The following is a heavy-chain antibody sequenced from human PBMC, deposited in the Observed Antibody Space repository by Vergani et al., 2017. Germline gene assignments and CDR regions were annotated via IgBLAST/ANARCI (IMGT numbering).Heavy chain of an antibody. D-gene: IGHD4-17*01. Sequence: QVQLVESGGGVVQPGRSLRLSCAASGFTFSSYAMHWVRQAPGKGLEWVAVISYDGSNKYYADSVMGRFTISRDNSKNTLYLQMNSLRAEDTAVYYCAKDTVTTGFDYWGQGTLVTVSS. J-gene: IGHJ4*02. CDR1: GFTFSSYA. V-gene: IGHV3-30-3*01. CDR3: AKDTVTTGFDY. CDR2: ISYDGSNK.